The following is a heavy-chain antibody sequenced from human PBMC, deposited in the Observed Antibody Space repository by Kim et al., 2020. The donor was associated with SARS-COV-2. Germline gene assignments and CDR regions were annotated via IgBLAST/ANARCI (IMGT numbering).Heavy chain of an antibody. J-gene: IGHJ4*02. Sequence: SETLSLTCSVSGDSTTTYTRNWIRQSAGKGLEWIGRLYTGGGTNYNPSLRSRVSMSVDTSKTQFSLKLRSVTAADTAVYYCARGYLHSGFDYWGQGILVTASS. V-gene: IGHV4-4*07. CDR2: LYTGGGT. CDR3: ARGYLHSGFDY. D-gene: IGHD2-15*01. CDR1: GDSTTTYT.